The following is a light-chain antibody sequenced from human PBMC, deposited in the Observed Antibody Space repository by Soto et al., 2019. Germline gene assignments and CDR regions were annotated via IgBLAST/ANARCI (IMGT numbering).Light chain of an antibody. J-gene: IGKJ5*01. CDR1: QSVSSY. CDR2: DAS. Sequence: EIVLTQSPATLSLSPGERATLSCRASQSVSSYLAWYQQKPGQAPRLLIYDASNRATGIPARFSGSGSGTDFTLTISSLEPEDFAVYCCQQRSNGFGQGTRLEIK. V-gene: IGKV3-11*01. CDR3: QQRSNG.